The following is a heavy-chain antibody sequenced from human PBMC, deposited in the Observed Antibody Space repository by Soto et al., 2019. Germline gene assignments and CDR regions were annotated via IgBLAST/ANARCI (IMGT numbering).Heavy chain of an antibody. CDR1: GGTFSSYA. Sequence: VASVKVSCKASGGTFSSYAISWVRQAPGQGLEWMGGIIPIFGTANYAQKFQGRVTITADESTSTAYMELSSLRSEDTAVYYCARGHSDSSGWYGRGYYFDYWGQGTLVTVSS. J-gene: IGHJ4*02. CDR2: IIPIFGTA. D-gene: IGHD6-19*01. V-gene: IGHV1-69*13. CDR3: ARGHSDSSGWYGRGYYFDY.